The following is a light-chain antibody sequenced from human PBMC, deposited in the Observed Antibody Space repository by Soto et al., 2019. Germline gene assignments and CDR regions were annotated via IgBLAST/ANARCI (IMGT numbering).Light chain of an antibody. J-gene: IGKJ1*01. CDR3: QQYNNWPPWT. CDR2: GAS. CDR1: QSVSSN. Sequence: EIVMTQSPATLSVSPGERAPLSCRARQSVSSNLAWYQQKPGQAPRLLIYGASTRATGIPARFSGSGSGTEFTLTISSLQSEDFAVYYCQQYNNWPPWTFGQGTKVDNK. V-gene: IGKV3-15*01.